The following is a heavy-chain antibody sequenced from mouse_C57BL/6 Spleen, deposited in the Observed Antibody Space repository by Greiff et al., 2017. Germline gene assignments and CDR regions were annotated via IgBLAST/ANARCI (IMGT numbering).Heavy chain of an antibody. Sequence: QVQLQQPGAELVKPGASVKLSCKASGYTFTSYWMHWVKQRPGQGLEWIGMIHPNSGSTKYNEKFKSKATLTVDKSSSTAYMQLSSQTSEVSAVYYCASNYEGYAMDYWGQGTSVTVSS. J-gene: IGHJ4*01. CDR1: GYTFTSYW. CDR2: IHPNSGST. CDR3: ASNYEGYAMDY. D-gene: IGHD2-1*01. V-gene: IGHV1-64*01.